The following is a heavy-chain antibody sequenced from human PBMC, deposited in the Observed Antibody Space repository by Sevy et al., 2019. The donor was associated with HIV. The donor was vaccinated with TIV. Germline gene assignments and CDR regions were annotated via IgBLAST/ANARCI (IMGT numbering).Heavy chain of an antibody. CDR1: GASVSSGRYY. Sequence: SETLSLTCTVSGASVSSGRYYWSWIRQPPGKGLEWIGYIYYDGSTNYNPSLKSRVTTSVDMSKNQFSLKLTSVTAADTAVYYGASGYCGGGSCYASIYWGQGTLVTVSS. CDR3: ASGYCGGGSCYASIY. V-gene: IGHV4-61*01. CDR2: IYYDGST. D-gene: IGHD2-15*01. J-gene: IGHJ4*02.